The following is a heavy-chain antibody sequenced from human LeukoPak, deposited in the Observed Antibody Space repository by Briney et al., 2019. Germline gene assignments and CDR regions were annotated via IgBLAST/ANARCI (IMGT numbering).Heavy chain of an antibody. CDR1: GFTFNHYG. CDR2: ISYDGGNK. CDR3: AREVPRDIVVVPAARHFDL. V-gene: IGHV3-30*03. Sequence: GGSLRLSCVASGFTFNHYGMHWVRQAPGKGLEWVALISYDGGNKYYADSVKGRFTISRDNSKNTLYLQMNSLRAEDTAVYYCAREVPRDIVVVPAARHFDLWGRGTLVTVSS. D-gene: IGHD2-2*01. J-gene: IGHJ2*01.